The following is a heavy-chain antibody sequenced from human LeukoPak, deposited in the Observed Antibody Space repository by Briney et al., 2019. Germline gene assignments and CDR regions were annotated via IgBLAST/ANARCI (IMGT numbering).Heavy chain of an antibody. CDR2: IYPGDSDT. Sequence: GESLKISCQGSGCIFTSYWIGWVRQMLGKGLEWMGIIYPGDSDTRYSPSFQGQVTISADKSISTAYLQWSSLKASDTAMYYCARHDPSCSSTSCYALWGQGTLVTVSS. D-gene: IGHD2-2*01. CDR3: ARHDPSCSSTSCYAL. V-gene: IGHV5-51*01. J-gene: IGHJ4*02. CDR1: GCIFTSYW.